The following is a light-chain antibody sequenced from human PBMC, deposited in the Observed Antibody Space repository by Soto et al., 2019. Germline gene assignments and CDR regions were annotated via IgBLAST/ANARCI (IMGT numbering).Light chain of an antibody. CDR3: LHHSNWPPRYP. Sequence: EIVLTQSPATLSLFPGDRATLSCRASQSVDSFLAWYQQKPGQAPRLLIFDASKRATGIPATFSGSASGTDFNLTISSLEPEDFAVYYCLHHSNWPPRYPFGPGTKVEIK. V-gene: IGKV3-11*01. CDR1: QSVDSF. J-gene: IGKJ3*01. CDR2: DAS.